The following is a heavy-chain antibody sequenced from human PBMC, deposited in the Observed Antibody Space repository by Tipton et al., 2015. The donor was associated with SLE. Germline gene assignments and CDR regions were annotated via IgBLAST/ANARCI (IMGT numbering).Heavy chain of an antibody. CDR3: ARGLRFLEWFDYFDY. D-gene: IGHD3-3*01. CDR1: GGSISSGDYY. V-gene: IGHV4-30-4*08. CDR2: IYSRGGT. Sequence: TLSLTCTVSGGSISSGDYYWSWIRQPPGKGLEWIGYIYSRGGTYYNPSLKSRVTISVDTSKNQFSLKLRSLTTADTAVYYCARGLRFLEWFDYFDYWGQGTLVTVSS. J-gene: IGHJ4*02.